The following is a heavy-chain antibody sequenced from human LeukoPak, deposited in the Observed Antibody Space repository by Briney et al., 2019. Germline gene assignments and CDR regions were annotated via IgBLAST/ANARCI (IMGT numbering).Heavy chain of an antibody. J-gene: IGHJ1*01. Sequence: SETLSLTCTVSGGSISSSGYYWGWIRQPPGKGLEWIGAIYYSGSTYYNPSLKSRVAISADTSKHQLSLRLSSVTAADTAVYYCASISSSWTEYFQHWGQGILVTVSS. CDR1: GGSISSSGYY. CDR2: IYYSGST. CDR3: ASISSSWTEYFQH. D-gene: IGHD6-13*01. V-gene: IGHV4-39*01.